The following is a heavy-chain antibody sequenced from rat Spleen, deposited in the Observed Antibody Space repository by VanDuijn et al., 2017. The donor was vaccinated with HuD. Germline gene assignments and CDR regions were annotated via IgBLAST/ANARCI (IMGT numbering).Heavy chain of an antibody. CDR2: IWGDGST. J-gene: IGHJ2*01. CDR3: ARDGMVGPPFHY. Sequence: QVQLKESGPGLVQPSQTLSLTCTVSGFSLISNSEHWVRQPPGKGLEWMGGIWGDGSTDYNSALKSRLSISRDTSKSQVFLKMTSLHIEDTATYYCARDGMVGPPFHYWGLGVMVTVSS. V-gene: IGHV2-1*01. CDR1: GFSLISNS. D-gene: IGHD3-1*01.